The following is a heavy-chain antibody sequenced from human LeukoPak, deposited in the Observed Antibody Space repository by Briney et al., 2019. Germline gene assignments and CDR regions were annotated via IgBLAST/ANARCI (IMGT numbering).Heavy chain of an antibody. CDR2: ISGSGGST. V-gene: IGHV3-23*01. CDR3: AKTRIRGIVVVPAALDY. Sequence: GGSLRLSCAASGFTVSSNYMSWVRQAPGKGLEWVSAISGSGGSTYYADSVKGRFTISRDNSKNTLYLQMNSLRAEDTAVYYCAKTRIRGIVVVPAALDYWGQGTLVTVSS. D-gene: IGHD2-2*01. J-gene: IGHJ4*02. CDR1: GFTVSSNY.